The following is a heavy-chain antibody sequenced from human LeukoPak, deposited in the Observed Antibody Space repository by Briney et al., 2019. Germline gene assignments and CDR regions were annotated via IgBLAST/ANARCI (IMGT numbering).Heavy chain of an antibody. CDR3: ARVRDYDSSSGYYYGMDV. V-gene: IGHV3-11*01. CDR1: GFTFRYYY. J-gene: IGHJ6*02. D-gene: IGHD3-22*01. CDR2: ISSSGSTI. Sequence: GGSLRLSCAASGFTFRYYYMSWIRQAPGKGLGWVSYISSSGSTIYYADAVKGRFTISRDKAKNSLYLQMNSTRAEDTAVYYCARVRDYDSSSGYYYGMDVWGQGTTVTVSS.